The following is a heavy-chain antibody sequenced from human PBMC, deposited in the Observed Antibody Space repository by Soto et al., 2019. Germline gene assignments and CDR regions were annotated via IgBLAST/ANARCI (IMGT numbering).Heavy chain of an antibody. J-gene: IGHJ6*02. Sequence: QVQLVESGGGVVQPGRSLRLSCAASGFTFSSYAMHWVRQAPGKGLEWVAVISYDGSNKYYADSVKGRFTISRDNSKNTLYLQMNSLRAEDTAVYYCARDIAVADNYRYYGMDVWGQGTTVTVSS. D-gene: IGHD6-19*01. V-gene: IGHV3-30-3*01. CDR2: ISYDGSNK. CDR3: ARDIAVADNYRYYGMDV. CDR1: GFTFSSYA.